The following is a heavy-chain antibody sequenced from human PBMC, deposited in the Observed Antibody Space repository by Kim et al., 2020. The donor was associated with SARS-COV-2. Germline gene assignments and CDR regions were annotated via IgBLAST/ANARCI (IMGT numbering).Heavy chain of an antibody. CDR2: ISGSGGST. CDR3: AKGATMIVVVPDYFDY. J-gene: IGHJ4*02. CDR1: GFTFSSYA. Sequence: GGSLRLSCAASGFTFSSYAMSWVRQAPGKGLEWVSAISGSGGSTYYADSVKGRFTISRDNSKNTLYLQMNSLSAEDTAVYYCAKGATMIVVVPDYFDYWGQGTLVTVSS. V-gene: IGHV3-23*01. D-gene: IGHD3-22*01.